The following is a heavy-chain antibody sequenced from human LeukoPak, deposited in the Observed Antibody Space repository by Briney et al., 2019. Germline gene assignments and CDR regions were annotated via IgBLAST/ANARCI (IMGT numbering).Heavy chain of an antibody. V-gene: IGHV3-30*04. CDR2: ISYDGSNK. J-gene: IGHJ6*04. CDR1: GFTFSSYA. Sequence: GGSLRLSCAASGFTFSSYAMHWVRQAPGKGLEWVAVISYDGSNKYYADSVKGRFTISRDNSKNTLYLQMNSLRAEDTAVYYCARDGGYSYGTAYYYYGMDVWGKGTTVTVSS. D-gene: IGHD5-18*01. CDR3: ARDGGYSYGTAYYYYGMDV.